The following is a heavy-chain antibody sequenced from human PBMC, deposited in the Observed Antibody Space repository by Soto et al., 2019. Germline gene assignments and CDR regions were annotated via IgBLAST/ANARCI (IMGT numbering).Heavy chain of an antibody. Sequence: QVQLQQWGAGLLKPSETLSLTCAVYGGSFSGYYWRWIRQPPGKGLEWIGEIDHSGSTNYSPSLKSRVTISVDASKNQFSLKLSSVTAADTAVYYCAVGAAGKVPRWFDPWGQGTLVTVSS. CDR2: IDHSGST. V-gene: IGHV4-34*01. D-gene: IGHD6-13*01. CDR1: GGSFSGYY. CDR3: AVGAAGKVPRWFDP. J-gene: IGHJ5*02.